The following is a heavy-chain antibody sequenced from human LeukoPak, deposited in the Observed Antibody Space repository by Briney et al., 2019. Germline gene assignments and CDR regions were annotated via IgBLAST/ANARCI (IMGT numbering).Heavy chain of an antibody. D-gene: IGHD3-3*01. Sequence: PGGSLRLSCAASGFTFDDYAMHWVRQAPGKGLEWVSGISWKGDIIGYADSVKGRFTISRDNSRNTLYLQMNSLRADDTARYYCAKDFVYGSRFPRPLDYWGQGTLVTVSS. CDR2: ISWKGDII. J-gene: IGHJ4*02. CDR1: GFTFDDYA. CDR3: AKDFVYGSRFPRPLDY. V-gene: IGHV3-9*01.